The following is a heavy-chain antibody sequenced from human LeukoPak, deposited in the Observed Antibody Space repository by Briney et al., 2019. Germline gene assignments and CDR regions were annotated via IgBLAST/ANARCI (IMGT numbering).Heavy chain of an antibody. J-gene: IGHJ4*02. CDR1: GFTFSNYW. D-gene: IGHD6-19*01. CDR2: INSDGSST. V-gene: IGHV3-74*01. Sequence: PGGSLRLSCAASGFTFSNYWMHWVRQAAGQGLVWVSRINSDGSSTTYADSVTGRLPMSRDNAKNTLYLQMSSLRAEAKAVYYCIRESSAWELDYWGQGTLVTVSS. CDR3: IRESSAWELDY.